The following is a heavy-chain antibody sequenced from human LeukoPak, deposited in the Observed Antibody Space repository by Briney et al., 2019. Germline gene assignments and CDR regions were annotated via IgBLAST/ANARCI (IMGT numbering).Heavy chain of an antibody. V-gene: IGHV4-31*03. D-gene: IGHD2-2*01. J-gene: IGHJ4*02. Sequence: SQTLSLTCTVSGGSITSAGYYWSWIRQPPGRGLEWVGYIYGSGTTYYNPSLKSRVTISEDTSRNRFSLKLSSVTAADTAVYYCARLTGTSYLDYWGQGALVTVSS. CDR2: IYGSGTT. CDR1: GGSITSAGYY. CDR3: ARLTGTSYLDY.